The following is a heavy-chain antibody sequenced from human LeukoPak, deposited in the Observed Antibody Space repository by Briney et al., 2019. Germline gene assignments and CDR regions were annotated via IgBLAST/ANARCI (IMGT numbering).Heavy chain of an antibody. V-gene: IGHV3-23*01. Sequence: PGGSLRLSCAASGFNFGSYVMNWVRQAPGKGLEWVSGISGGGATNYADSVTGRFTVFRDNSKNTLWLQMNSLRAEDTATYYCAKCLSPNSAGSGSFSPFWGQGILVTVSS. CDR2: ISGGGAT. D-gene: IGHD3-10*01. CDR3: AKCLSPNSAGSGSFSPF. CDR1: GFNFGSYV. J-gene: IGHJ4*02.